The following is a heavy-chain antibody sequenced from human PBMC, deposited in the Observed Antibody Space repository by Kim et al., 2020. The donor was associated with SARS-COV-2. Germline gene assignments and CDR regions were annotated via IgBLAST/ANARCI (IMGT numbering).Heavy chain of an antibody. CDR2: ISSSGSTI. D-gene: IGHD3-22*01. CDR1: GFTFSDYY. J-gene: IGHJ4*02. Sequence: GGSLRLSCAASGFTFSDYYMSWIRQAPGKGLEWVSYISSSGSTIYYADSVKGRFTISRDNAKNSLYLQMNSLRAEDTAVYYCARDLLPYYYDSSGFGAAYWGQGTLVTVSS. V-gene: IGHV3-11*01. CDR3: ARDLLPYYYDSSGFGAAY.